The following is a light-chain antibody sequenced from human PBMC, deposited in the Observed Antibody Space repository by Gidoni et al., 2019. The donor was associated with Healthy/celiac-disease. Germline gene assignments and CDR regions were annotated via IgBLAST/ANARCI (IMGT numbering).Light chain of an antibody. CDR1: QRVSRH. Sequence: EIVMTQSPATLSVSPGERATLSCRASQRVSRHLAWYQQKPGQAPRRLIYGASTRATGIPARFSGSGSGTEFTLTISSLQSEDFAVYYCQQYNNWPGTFGQGTKVEIK. J-gene: IGKJ1*01. CDR2: GAS. V-gene: IGKV3-15*01. CDR3: QQYNNWPGT.